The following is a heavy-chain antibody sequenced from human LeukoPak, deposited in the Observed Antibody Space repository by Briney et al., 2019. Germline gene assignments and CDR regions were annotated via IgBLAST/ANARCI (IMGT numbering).Heavy chain of an antibody. CDR2: ISAYSGDT. V-gene: IGHV1-18*01. CDR3: ARVYDFWSPIDY. CDR1: GYPFTSYG. Sequence: ASVKVSFKSSGYPFTSYGFNWVRQAPGQGLEWMGWISAYSGDTNYAQKLQGRVTVTTDTSTRTAYMDLRGLTSDDTAVYYCARVYDFWSPIDYWGQGTLVTVSS. J-gene: IGHJ4*02. D-gene: IGHD3-3*01.